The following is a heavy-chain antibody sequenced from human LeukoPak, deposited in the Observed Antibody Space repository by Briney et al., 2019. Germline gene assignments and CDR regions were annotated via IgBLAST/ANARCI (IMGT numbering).Heavy chain of an antibody. D-gene: IGHD2-8*01. V-gene: IGHV1-2*02. CDR1: GYTFTGYY. CDR3: STEDKYCTTPNCGVF. CDR2: INPNSGGT. Sequence: EASVKVSCKASGYTFTGYYMHWVRQAPGQGLEWMGWINPNSGGTNYAQKFQGRVTMTRDTSISTAYMELSRLRSDDTAVYYCSTEDKYCTTPNCGVFWGQGTLVTVSS. J-gene: IGHJ4*02.